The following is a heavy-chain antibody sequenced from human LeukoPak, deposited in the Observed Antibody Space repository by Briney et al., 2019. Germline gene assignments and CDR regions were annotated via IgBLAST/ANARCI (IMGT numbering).Heavy chain of an antibody. D-gene: IGHD3-10*01. V-gene: IGHV4-34*01. CDR2: INHSGST. CDR1: GGSFSGYY. J-gene: IGHJ6*02. CDR3: ARGQPLRRITMVRGTYGMDV. Sequence: PSDTLSHTYAVYGGSFSGYYWSWIRQPPGKGLETIGEINHSGSTNYNPSLKSRVTISVDTSKTQFSLKLSSVTAADTAVYYCARGQPLRRITMVRGTYGMDVWGQGTTVTVSS.